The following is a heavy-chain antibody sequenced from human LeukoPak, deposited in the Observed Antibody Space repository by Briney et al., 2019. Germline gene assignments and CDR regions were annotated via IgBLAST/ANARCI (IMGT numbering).Heavy chain of an antibody. J-gene: IGHJ6*02. Sequence: PGGSLRLSCAASGFTISSNYMSWVRQAPGKGLKWVSVIYSGGSTYYADSVKGRFAISRDNSKNTLYLQMNSLRAEDTAVYYCARLGDDYYGMDVWGQGTTVTVSS. D-gene: IGHD2-21*02. V-gene: IGHV3-53*01. CDR3: ARLGDDYYGMDV. CDR1: GFTISSNY. CDR2: IYSGGST.